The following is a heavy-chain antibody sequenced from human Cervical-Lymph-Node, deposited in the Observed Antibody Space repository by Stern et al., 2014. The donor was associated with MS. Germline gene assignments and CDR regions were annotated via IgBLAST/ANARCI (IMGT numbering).Heavy chain of an antibody. CDR2: IYHSGST. CDR1: GGSISSSNW. D-gene: IGHD6-19*01. CDR3: ARAIAVAGTGEGAFDI. Sequence: QVQLQESGPGLVKPSGTLSLTCAVSGGSISSSNWWSWVRQPPGKGLEWIGEIYHSGSTNYHPSLKSRVTIPVDKSKNQFSLKLSSVTAADTAVYYCARAIAVAGTGEGAFDIWGQGTMVTVSS. V-gene: IGHV4-4*02. J-gene: IGHJ3*02.